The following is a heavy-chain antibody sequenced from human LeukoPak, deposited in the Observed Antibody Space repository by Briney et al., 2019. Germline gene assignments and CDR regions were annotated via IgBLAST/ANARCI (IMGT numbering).Heavy chain of an antibody. Sequence: GESLRLSCATSGFTFSTFGMHWVRQAPGKGLEWVAIVSFDGGKRYYVDSVKGRFSISRDNSKNTLYLQMNSLRAEDTAIYYCAKENSYGLYYYYGMDVWGQGTTVTVSS. CDR1: GFTFSTFG. D-gene: IGHD5-18*01. J-gene: IGHJ6*02. V-gene: IGHV3-30*18. CDR3: AKENSYGLYYYYGMDV. CDR2: VSFDGGKR.